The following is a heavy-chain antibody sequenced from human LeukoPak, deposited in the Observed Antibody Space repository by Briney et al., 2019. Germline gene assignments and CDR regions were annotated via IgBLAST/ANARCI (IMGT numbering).Heavy chain of an antibody. CDR1: GGTFSSYA. Sequence: SVKVSCKASGGTFSSYAISWVRQAPGQGLEWMGGIIPIFGPANYAQRFQGRVTINTDESTSTAYMARRGRRSEHSAVYYCARARRYYGSGSWFYDYMDVWGKGTTVTVSS. CDR3: ARARRYYGSGSWFYDYMDV. J-gene: IGHJ6*03. CDR2: IIPIFGPA. V-gene: IGHV1-69*05. D-gene: IGHD3-10*01.